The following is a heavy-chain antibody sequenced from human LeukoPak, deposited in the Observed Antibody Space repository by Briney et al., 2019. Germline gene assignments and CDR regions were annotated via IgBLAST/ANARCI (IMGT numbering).Heavy chain of an antibody. CDR2: IYHSGST. Sequence: SETLSLTCTVSGVSISTYYWSWIRQPPGKGLEWIGYIYHSGSTNYSPSLKSRVTMLVDTSKNQFSLKLSSVTAADTAVYYCAREGPYRNGYDRYFDYWGQGTLVTVSS. J-gene: IGHJ4*02. CDR1: GVSISTYY. V-gene: IGHV4-59*01. CDR3: AREGPYRNGYDRYFDY. D-gene: IGHD5-12*01.